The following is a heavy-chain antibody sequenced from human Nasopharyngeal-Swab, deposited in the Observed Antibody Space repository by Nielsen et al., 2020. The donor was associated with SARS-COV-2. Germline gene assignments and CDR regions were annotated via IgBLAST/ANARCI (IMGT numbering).Heavy chain of an antibody. V-gene: IGHV1-3*01. J-gene: IGHJ4*02. CDR2: INAGNGNT. CDR1: GYTFTSCA. Sequence: ASVKVSCKASGYTFTSCAMHWVRQAPGQRLEWMGWINAGNGNTKYSQKFQGRVTMTRDTSTSTVYMELSSLRSEDTAVYYCARDQASIAAMAYWGQGTLVTVSS. D-gene: IGHD6-13*01. CDR3: ARDQASIAAMAY.